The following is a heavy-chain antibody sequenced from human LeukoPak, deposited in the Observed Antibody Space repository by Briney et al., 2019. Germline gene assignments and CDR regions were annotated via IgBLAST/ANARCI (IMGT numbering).Heavy chain of an antibody. J-gene: IGHJ4*02. CDR1: GGSISSGGYY. V-gene: IGHV4-31*03. CDR2: IYYSGST. D-gene: IGHD3-22*01. Sequence: SETLSLTCTVSGGSISSGGYYWSWIRQHPGKGLEWIGYIYYSGSTYYNPSLESRVTISVDTSKNQFSLKLSSVTAADTAVYYCASSSGYVYFDYWGQGTLVTVSS. CDR3: ASSSGYVYFDY.